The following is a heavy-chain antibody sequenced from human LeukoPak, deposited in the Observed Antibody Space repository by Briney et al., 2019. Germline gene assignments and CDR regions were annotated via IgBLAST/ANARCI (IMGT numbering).Heavy chain of an antibody. D-gene: IGHD3-22*01. Sequence: ASVKVSCKASGYTFTGYYMHWVRQAPGQGLEWMGWNSTYDGNTNFAQNVQGRVTMNTDSSTRTAYMKLTSSRSDYPAVNYCAKSGASSGYSTIDYGGPEPRVPVPW. CDR3: AKSGASSGYSTIDYGGPEPRVPVP. V-gene: IGHV1-18*04. CDR1: GYTFTGYY. CDR2: NSTYDGNT. J-gene: IGHJ5*02.